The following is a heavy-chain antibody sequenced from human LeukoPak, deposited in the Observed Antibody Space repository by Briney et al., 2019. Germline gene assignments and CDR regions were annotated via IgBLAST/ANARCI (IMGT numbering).Heavy chain of an antibody. CDR2: INPNSGGT. D-gene: IGHD5-12*01. J-gene: IGHJ4*02. CDR1: GYTFTGYY. V-gene: IGHV1-2*02. Sequence: ASVKVSCKAAGYTFTGYYMHWGRQAPGQGLGWRGWINPNSGGTNYAQKFQGRVTMTRDTSISTAYMELSRLRCDDTAVYYCARERGSIVATGAVGYWGQGTLVTVSS. CDR3: ARERGSIVATGAVGY.